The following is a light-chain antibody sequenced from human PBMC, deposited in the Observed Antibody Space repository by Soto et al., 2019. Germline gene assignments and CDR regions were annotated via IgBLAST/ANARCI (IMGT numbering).Light chain of an antibody. J-gene: IGLJ2*01. CDR3: CSSAGSSTFPVV. CDR1: SSDVGSYNL. Sequence: QSALTQPASVSGSPGQSITISCTGTSSDVGSYNLYEGSKRHSGVSNRFSGSKAGNTTSLTISGLQAEEEADYYCCSSAGSSTFPVVFGGGTKLTVL. V-gene: IGLV2-23*03. CDR2: EGS.